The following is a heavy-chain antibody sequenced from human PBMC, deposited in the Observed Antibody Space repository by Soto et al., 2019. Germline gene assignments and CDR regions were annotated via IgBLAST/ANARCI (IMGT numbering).Heavy chain of an antibody. CDR2: ISYDGSNK. V-gene: IGHV3-30*18. D-gene: IGHD2-15*01. Sequence: PGGSLRLSCAASGFTFSSYGMHWVRQAPGKGLDWVAVISYDGSNKYYADSVKGRFTISRDNSKNTLYLQMNSLRAEDTAVYYCAKQDVDGLWPNGVDYWGQGTLVTVSS. J-gene: IGHJ4*02. CDR1: GFTFSSYG. CDR3: AKQDVDGLWPNGVDY.